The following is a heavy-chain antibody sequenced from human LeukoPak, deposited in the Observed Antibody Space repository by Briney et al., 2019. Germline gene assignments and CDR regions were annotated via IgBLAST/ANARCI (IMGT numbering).Heavy chain of an antibody. D-gene: IGHD2-21*01. CDR2: IRSSGEST. CDR3: APSVI. J-gene: IGHJ4*02. CDR1: GFTFRTYA. Sequence: GGSLRLSCAASGFTFRTYAMSWVRQAPGKGLDWVSSIRSSGESTYYADSGKGRFTISRDNAKNSLYLQMNSLRDEDTDVDYCAPSVIRGQGVLVTVSS. V-gene: IGHV3-23*01.